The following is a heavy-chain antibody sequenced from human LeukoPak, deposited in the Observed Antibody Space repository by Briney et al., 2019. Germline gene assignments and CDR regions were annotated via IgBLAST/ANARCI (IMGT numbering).Heavy chain of an antibody. V-gene: IGHV4-4*07. D-gene: IGHD4-17*01. CDR1: GGSISSYY. CDR2: IYSSGST. J-gene: IGHJ2*01. Sequence: SETLSLTCTVSGGSISSYYWSWIRQPAGKGLEWIGRIYSSGSTNYNPSLKSRVTISVDTSKNQFSLKLSSVTAADTAVYYCARVHGDLLWYFDLWGRGTLVTVSS. CDR3: ARVHGDLLWYFDL.